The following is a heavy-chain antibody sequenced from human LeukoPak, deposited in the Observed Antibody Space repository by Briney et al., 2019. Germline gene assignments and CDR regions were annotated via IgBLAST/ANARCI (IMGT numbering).Heavy chain of an antibody. D-gene: IGHD5-24*01. CDR1: GFTFSNYA. V-gene: IGHV3-23*01. J-gene: IGHJ4*02. Sequence: GGSLRLSCAASGFTFSNYAMNWVRQAPGKGLEWVSATSGSGYSTYYADSVKGRFTISRDNSKNTLYLQMNSLRAEDTAVYYCAKARNQFFDYWAREPWSPSPQ. CDR3: AKARNQFFDY. CDR2: TSGSGYST.